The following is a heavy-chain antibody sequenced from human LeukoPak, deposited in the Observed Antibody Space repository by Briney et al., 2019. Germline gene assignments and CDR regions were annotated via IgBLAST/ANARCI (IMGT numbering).Heavy chain of an antibody. CDR3: ARGASGGSSDY. J-gene: IGHJ4*02. V-gene: IGHV1-69*04. CDR1: GGTFSSYA. CDR2: IIPILGIA. Sequence: SVKVSCKASGGTFSSYAISWVRQVPGQGLEWMGRIIPILGIANYAQKFQGRVTITADKSTSTAYMELSSLRSEDTAVYYCARGASGGSSDYWGQGTLVTVSS. D-gene: IGHD3-16*01.